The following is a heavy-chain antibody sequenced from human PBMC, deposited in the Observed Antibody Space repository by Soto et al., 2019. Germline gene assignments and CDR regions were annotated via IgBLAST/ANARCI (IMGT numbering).Heavy chain of an antibody. Sequence: ASVKVSCKASGYTFTSYDSSWVRQATGQGLEWMGWMNPNSGNTGYAQKFQGRVTMTRNTSISTAYMELSSLRSEDTAVYYCARGQKITIFGVVIIPVYYYYYMDVWGKGTTVTVSS. J-gene: IGHJ6*03. D-gene: IGHD3-3*01. CDR3: ARGQKITIFGVVIIPVYYYYYMDV. CDR2: MNPNSGNT. V-gene: IGHV1-8*01. CDR1: GYTFTSYD.